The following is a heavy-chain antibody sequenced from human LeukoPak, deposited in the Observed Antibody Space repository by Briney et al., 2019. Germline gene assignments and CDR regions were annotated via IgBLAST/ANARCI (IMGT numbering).Heavy chain of an antibody. V-gene: IGHV1-46*01. Sequence: ASVKVSCKASGYTFTSYYMHWVRQAPGQGLEWMGIINPSGGSTSYAQKFQGRVTMTRDTSISTAYMELSRLRSDDTAVYYCARVLGGLWFGELLYGGPPHYYYMDVWGKGTTVTISS. CDR1: GYTFTSYY. J-gene: IGHJ6*03. CDR2: INPSGGST. CDR3: ARVLGGLWFGELLYGGPPHYYYMDV. D-gene: IGHD3-10*01.